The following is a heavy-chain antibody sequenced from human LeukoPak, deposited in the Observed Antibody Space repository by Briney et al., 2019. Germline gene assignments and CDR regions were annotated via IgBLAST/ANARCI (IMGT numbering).Heavy chain of an antibody. D-gene: IGHD3-3*01. V-gene: IGHV3-23*01. CDR2: VCDNGDST. J-gene: IGHJ4*02. CDR3: TKDGVPGRPYYFAS. CDR1: GFTFSSYA. Sequence: GGSLRLSCAASGFTFSSYAMSWVRQAPGKGLEWISGVCDNGDSTYYADSVKGRFTISRDNSRNTLYLQMSGLRADDTAVYYCTKDGVPGRPYYFASSGQGTLVTVSS.